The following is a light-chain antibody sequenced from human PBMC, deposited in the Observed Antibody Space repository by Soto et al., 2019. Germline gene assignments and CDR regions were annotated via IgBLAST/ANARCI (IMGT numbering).Light chain of an antibody. Sequence: EIVLTQSPATLSLSPGERATLSCRASQGIRNDLVWYHQNPGQAPRVLIYSASNLATGIPARVSGSGSGTDFTLTISSLEPEDFAVYYCQQRTSCPPTFGRGTKVELK. CDR2: SAS. CDR1: QGIRND. J-gene: IGKJ4*01. CDR3: QQRTSCPPT. V-gene: IGKV3-11*01.